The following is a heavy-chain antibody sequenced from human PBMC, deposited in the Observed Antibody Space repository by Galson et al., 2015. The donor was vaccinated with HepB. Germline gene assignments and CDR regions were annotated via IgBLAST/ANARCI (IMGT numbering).Heavy chain of an antibody. CDR3: ARHGRVVRKRYYYYGMDV. Sequence: SETLSLTCTVSGGSISSSSYYWGWIRQPPGKGLEWIGSIYYSGSTYYNPSLKSRVTISVDTSKNQFSLKLSSVTAADTAVYYCARHGRVVRKRYYYYGMDVWGQGTTVTVSS. J-gene: IGHJ6*02. CDR2: IYYSGST. D-gene: IGHD3-10*01. V-gene: IGHV4-39*01. CDR1: GGSISSSSYY.